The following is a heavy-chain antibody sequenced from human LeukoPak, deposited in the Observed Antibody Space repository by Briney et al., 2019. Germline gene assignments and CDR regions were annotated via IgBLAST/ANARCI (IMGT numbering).Heavy chain of an antibody. D-gene: IGHD1/OR15-1a*01. Sequence: SETXSXXCTVSGGSISSGDYYWNWIRQPAGXGLEWIGRIYTSGSTNYNPSLKSRIAISIDTSENHFSLRLSSVTAADTAVYYCARELDTPQTTSFYWFDPWGQGTLVTVSS. CDR1: GGSISSGDYY. CDR2: IYTSGST. V-gene: IGHV4-61*02. J-gene: IGHJ5*02. CDR3: ARELDTPQTTSFYWFDP.